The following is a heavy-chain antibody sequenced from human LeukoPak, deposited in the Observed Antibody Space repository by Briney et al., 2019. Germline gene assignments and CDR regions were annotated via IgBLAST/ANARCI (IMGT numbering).Heavy chain of an antibody. Sequence: GRSLRLSRAASGFTFDDYAMHSVRPPPGGGREWVQGIIWNSRSIGYPASVKGRFTISRNNAKNSLYRQMNSLRAEDTALYYCAKDEDVNSSRRGLWLSRFGSNNLFQHWGQGTLVTVSS. CDR3: AKDEDVNSSRRGLWLSRFGSNNLFQH. V-gene: IGHV3-9*01. CDR2: IIWNSRSI. D-gene: IGHD6-19*01. J-gene: IGHJ1*01. CDR1: GFTFDDYA.